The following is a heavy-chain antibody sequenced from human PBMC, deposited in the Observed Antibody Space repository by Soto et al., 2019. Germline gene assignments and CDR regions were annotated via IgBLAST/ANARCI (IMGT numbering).Heavy chain of an antibody. Sequence: QITLKESGPTLVKPTQTLTLTCTFSGFSLSTTEEGVGWIRQPPGKAPEWLALIYWDDDNRYSPSLKTRLTINKDTSKNKVVLTVTNVDPVDTATYYCAHGSCFGADCYPNPYFDFWGQGILVTVSS. CDR2: IYWDDDN. CDR3: AHGSCFGADCYPNPYFDF. CDR1: GFSLSTTEEG. J-gene: IGHJ4*02. D-gene: IGHD2-21*02. V-gene: IGHV2-5*02.